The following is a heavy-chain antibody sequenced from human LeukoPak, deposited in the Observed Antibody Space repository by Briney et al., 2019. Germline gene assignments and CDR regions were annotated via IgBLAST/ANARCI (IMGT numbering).Heavy chain of an antibody. V-gene: IGHV3-7*01. CDR1: GFTFSSYW. CDR2: IKQDGSEK. D-gene: IGHD4-17*01. CDR3: AKDVRLRAGYYYYYGMDV. Sequence: GGSLRLSCAASGFTFSSYWMSWVRQAPGKGLEWVANIKQDGSEKYYVDSVKGRFTISRDNAKNSLYLQMNSLRAEDTAVYYCAKDVRLRAGYYYYYGMDVWGQGTTVTVSS. J-gene: IGHJ6*02.